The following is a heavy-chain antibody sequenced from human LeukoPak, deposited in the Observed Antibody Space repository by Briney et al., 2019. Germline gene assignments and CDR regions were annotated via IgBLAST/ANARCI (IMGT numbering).Heavy chain of an antibody. CDR1: GYTFTSNV. V-gene: IGHV1-18*01. CDR3: ARDQRGYGDSTGASKWIDP. D-gene: IGHD4-17*01. Sequence: ASVKVSCKASGYTFTSNVINWVRQAPGQGLEWMGWISPYNGNTKYAEKVQGRVTITTDTSTSTAYMELRSLNSDDTAVYYCARDQRGYGDSTGASKWIDPWGQGTLVTVSS. CDR2: ISPYNGNT. J-gene: IGHJ5*02.